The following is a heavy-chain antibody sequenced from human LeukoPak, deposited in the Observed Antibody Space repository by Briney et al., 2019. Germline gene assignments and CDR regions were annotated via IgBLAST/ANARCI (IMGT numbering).Heavy chain of an antibody. Sequence: ASVKVSCKASGYTFTSYGISWVRQAPGQGLEWMGWISTYNGSTHYAQKLQGRVTMTTDTSTSTAYMELRSLRSDDTAVYYCARSSLAVAGSVFDYWGQGTLVTVSS. D-gene: IGHD6-19*01. CDR3: ARSSLAVAGSVFDY. J-gene: IGHJ4*02. CDR2: ISTYNGST. V-gene: IGHV1-18*01. CDR1: GYTFTSYG.